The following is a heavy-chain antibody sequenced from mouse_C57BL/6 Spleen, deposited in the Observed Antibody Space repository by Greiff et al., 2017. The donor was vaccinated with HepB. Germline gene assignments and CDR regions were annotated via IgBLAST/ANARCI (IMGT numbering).Heavy chain of an antibody. V-gene: IGHV1-55*01. CDR2: IYPGSGST. CDR1: GYTFTSYW. D-gene: IGHD3-2*02. Sequence: QVQLQQPGAELVKPGASVKMSCKASGYTFTSYWITWVKQRPGQGLEWIGDIYPGSGSTNYNEKFKSKATLTVDTSSSTAYMQLSSLTSEDSAVYYCARDSSGYVPFDYWGQGTTLTVSS. J-gene: IGHJ2*01. CDR3: ARDSSGYVPFDY.